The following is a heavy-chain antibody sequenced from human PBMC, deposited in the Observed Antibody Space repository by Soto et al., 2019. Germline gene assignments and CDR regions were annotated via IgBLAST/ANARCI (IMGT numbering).Heavy chain of an antibody. J-gene: IGHJ4*02. V-gene: IGHV4-38-2*02. D-gene: IGHD3-10*01. Sequence: SATLSLTCSVSGYSITNGYYWCWVRQPPGRGLEWIGSIYHSGNTYYNPALKSRVTISLDTSKNQFSLKLTSVTAADTAMYYCARVKLPGRGSFHSRGKRPRVTVSS. CDR2: IYHSGNT. CDR1: GYSITNGYY. CDR3: ARVKLPGRGSFHS.